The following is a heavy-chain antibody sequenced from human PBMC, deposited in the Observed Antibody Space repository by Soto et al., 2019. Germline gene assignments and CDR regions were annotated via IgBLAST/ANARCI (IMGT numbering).Heavy chain of an antibody. J-gene: IGHJ6*03. CDR1: GYTFTSCD. CDR3: ARENYDYIWGSSNYMDV. V-gene: IGHV1-8*01. Sequence: GASVKVSCKASGYTFTSCDINWVRQATGQGLEWMGWMNPNSGNTGYAQKFQGRVTMTRNTSISTAYMELSSLRSEDTAVYYCARENYDYIWGSSNYMDVWAKGTTVTVSS. CDR2: MNPNSGNT. D-gene: IGHD3-16*01.